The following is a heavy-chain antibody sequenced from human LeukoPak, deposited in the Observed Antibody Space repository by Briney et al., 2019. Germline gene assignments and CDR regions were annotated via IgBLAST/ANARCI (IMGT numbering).Heavy chain of an antibody. Sequence: SETLSLTCTVSGGSISSSSYYWGWIRQPPGKGLEWIGSIYYSGSTYYNPSLKSRVTISVDTSKNQFSLKLSSVTAADTAVYYCARSAFLVTAPGLYYFDYWGQGTLVAVSS. CDR1: GGSISSSSYY. J-gene: IGHJ4*02. CDR2: IYYSGST. CDR3: ARSAFLVTAPGLYYFDY. D-gene: IGHD6-13*01. V-gene: IGHV4-39*07.